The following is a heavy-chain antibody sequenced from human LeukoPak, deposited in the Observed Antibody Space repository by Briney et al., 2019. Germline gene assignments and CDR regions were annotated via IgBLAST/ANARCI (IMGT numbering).Heavy chain of an antibody. CDR2: INHSGST. Sequence: SETLSLTCAVYGGSFSGYYWSWIRQPPGKGLEWIGEINHSGSTNYNPSLKSRVTISVDTSKNQFSLKLSSVIAADTAVYYCARGLIVGAPDYWGQGTLVTVSS. V-gene: IGHV4-34*01. J-gene: IGHJ4*02. CDR1: GGSFSGYY. CDR3: ARGLIVGAPDY. D-gene: IGHD1-26*01.